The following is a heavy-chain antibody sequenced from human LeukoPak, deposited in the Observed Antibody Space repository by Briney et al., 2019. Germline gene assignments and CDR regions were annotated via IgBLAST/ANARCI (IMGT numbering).Heavy chain of an antibody. CDR1: GDSISSYY. CDR2: FSYTGST. Sequence: SETLSLPCTVSGDSISSYYWSWIRQPPGKGLEWLGYFSYTGSTNYNPSLKSPVIISVDTSKNQFSLKLSSVTAADTAVYYCARVRGYSDYYYYMDVWGKGTTVTISS. D-gene: IGHD5-12*01. V-gene: IGHV4-59*01. J-gene: IGHJ6*03. CDR3: ARVRGYSDYYYYMDV.